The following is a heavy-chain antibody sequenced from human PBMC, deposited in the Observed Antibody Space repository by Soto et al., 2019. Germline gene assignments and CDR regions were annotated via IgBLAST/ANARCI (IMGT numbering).Heavy chain of an antibody. D-gene: IGHD3-3*01. J-gene: IGHJ4*02. CDR2: INPNSGGT. Sequence: SVKGSCQASGYTFTGYYMHWGRQAPGQGLEWMGWINPNSGGTNYAQKFQGRVTMTRDTSISTAYMELSRLRSDDTAVYYCARSALYYDFWSGYYTTPRDYFDYWGQGTLVTVSS. CDR1: GYTFTGYY. V-gene: IGHV1-2*02. CDR3: ARSALYYDFWSGYYTTPRDYFDY.